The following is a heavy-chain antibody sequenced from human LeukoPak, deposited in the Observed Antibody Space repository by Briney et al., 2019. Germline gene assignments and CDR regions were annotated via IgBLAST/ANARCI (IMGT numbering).Heavy chain of an antibody. J-gene: IGHJ3*02. V-gene: IGHV3-33*01. CDR3: ARAKDNSGRDGFDI. D-gene: IGHD6-19*01. CDR1: GFTFSTYG. CDR2: IWYDGSNK. Sequence: GGSLRLSCAASGFTFSTYGIHWVRQAPGKGLEWVAVIWYDGSNKYYADSVKGRFTISRDNSKNTLYLQMNSLRAEDTAVYYCARAKDNSGRDGFDIWGQGTMVTVSS.